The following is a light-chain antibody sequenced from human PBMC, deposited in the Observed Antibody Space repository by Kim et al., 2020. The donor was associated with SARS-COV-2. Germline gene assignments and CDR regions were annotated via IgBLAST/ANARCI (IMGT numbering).Light chain of an antibody. J-gene: IGKJ1*01. V-gene: IGKV1D-13*01. CDR1: QDISSA. CDR3: QQFINYPRT. CDR2: DAS. Sequence: VGDRVTITCRASQDISSALAWYQQKPGKAPNLLIYDASSLEGGVPSRFTGSGSGTDFTLTISSLQPEDFATYYCQQFINYPRTFGQGTKVDIK.